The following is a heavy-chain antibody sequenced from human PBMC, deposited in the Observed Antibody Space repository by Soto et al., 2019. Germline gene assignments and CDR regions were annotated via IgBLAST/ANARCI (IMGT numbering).Heavy chain of an antibody. V-gene: IGHV3-30*18. CDR2: ISYDGSNK. J-gene: IGHJ4*02. CDR3: AKLTAAAATFDY. Sequence: GGSLRLSCAASGFTFSSYGMHWVRQAPGKGLEWVAVISYDGSNKYYADSVRGRFTISRDNSKKTLYLQMNSLRAEDTAVYYCAKLTAAAATFDYWGQGTLVTVYS. CDR1: GFTFSSYG. D-gene: IGHD6-13*01.